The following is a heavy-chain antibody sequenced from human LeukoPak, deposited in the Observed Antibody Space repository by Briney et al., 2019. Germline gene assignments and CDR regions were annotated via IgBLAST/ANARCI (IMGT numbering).Heavy chain of an antibody. CDR2: IRYDGSNK. D-gene: IGHD6-25*01. J-gene: IGHJ4*02. CDR1: GFTFSSYG. CDR3: AKGLGKVPLVAEN. Sequence: GGSLRLSCAASGFTFSSYGMHWVRQAPGKGLEWVAFIRYDGSNKHYADSVKGRFTISRDNSKNTLYLQMNSLRAEDTAVYYCAKGLGKVPLVAENWGQGTLVTVSS. V-gene: IGHV3-30*02.